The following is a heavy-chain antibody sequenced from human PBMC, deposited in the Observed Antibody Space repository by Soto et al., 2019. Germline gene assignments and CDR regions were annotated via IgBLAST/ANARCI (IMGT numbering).Heavy chain of an antibody. Sequence: PGESLKISCKGSGYSFTSYWIGWVRQMPGKGLEWMGIIYPGDSDTRYSPSFQGQVTISADKSISTAYLQCSSLKASDTAMYYCARHNIGSGWYGGASTGPLKVYYYGMDVWGQGTTVTVSS. J-gene: IGHJ6*02. CDR2: IYPGDSDT. V-gene: IGHV5-51*01. CDR3: ARHNIGSGWYGGASTGPLKVYYYGMDV. D-gene: IGHD6-19*01. CDR1: GYSFTSYW.